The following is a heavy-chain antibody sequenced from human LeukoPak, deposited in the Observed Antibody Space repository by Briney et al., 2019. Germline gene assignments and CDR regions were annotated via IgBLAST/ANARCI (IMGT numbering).Heavy chain of an antibody. D-gene: IGHD1-26*01. J-gene: IGHJ4*02. V-gene: IGHV1-69*13. CDR2: IIPIFGTA. Sequence: SVKVSCTASGGTFSSYAISWVRQAPGQGLEWMGGIIPIFGTANYAQKFQGRVTITADESTSTAYMELSSLRSEDTAVYYCASGDIVGAFAFDYWGQGTLVTVSS. CDR1: GGTFSSYA. CDR3: ASGDIVGAFAFDY.